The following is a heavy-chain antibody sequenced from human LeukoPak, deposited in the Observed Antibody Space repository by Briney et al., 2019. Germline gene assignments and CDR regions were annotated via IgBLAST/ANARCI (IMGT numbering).Heavy chain of an antibody. CDR2: IYSGGST. J-gene: IGHJ4*02. Sequence: PGGSLRLSCASSGFTVSSNYMSWVRQAPGKGLEWVAVIYSGGSTYYADSVKGRFTISRDNSKDPLYLQMNSLRAEDTAVYYCASTGRRDGYNSGKLDYWGQGTLVTVSS. CDR3: ASTGRRDGYNSGKLDY. V-gene: IGHV3-53*01. D-gene: IGHD5-24*01. CDR1: GFTVSSNY.